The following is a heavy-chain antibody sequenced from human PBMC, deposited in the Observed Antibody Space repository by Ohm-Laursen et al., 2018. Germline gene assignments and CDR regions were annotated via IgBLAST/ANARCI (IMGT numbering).Heavy chain of an antibody. J-gene: IGHJ4*02. CDR2: ISPGGST. V-gene: IGHV3-23*01. CDR3: AKEGALRYFDFDY. D-gene: IGHD3-9*01. CDR1: GFTFDDYA. Sequence: SLRLSCAASGFTFDDYAMHWVRQAPGKGLEWVSSISPGGSTFYADSVKGRFTISRDNSKNTLYLQMNSLRAEDTAVYYCAKEGALRYFDFDYWGQGTLVTVSS.